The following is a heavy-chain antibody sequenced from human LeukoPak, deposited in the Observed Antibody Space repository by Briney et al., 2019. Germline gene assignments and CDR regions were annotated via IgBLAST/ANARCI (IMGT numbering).Heavy chain of an antibody. V-gene: IGHV3-30*02. J-gene: IGHJ1*01. D-gene: IGHD3-9*01. CDR1: GFTFSTYG. CDR3: AKGYDTRH. CDR2: IRLDGVTT. Sequence: AGSLRLSCAASGFTFSTYGVHWVRQAPGKGLEWVAFIRLDGVTTYHADSVKGRFTIARDNSKNTLYLQMNSLRTEDTAMYYCAKGYDTRHWGQGTLVIVSS.